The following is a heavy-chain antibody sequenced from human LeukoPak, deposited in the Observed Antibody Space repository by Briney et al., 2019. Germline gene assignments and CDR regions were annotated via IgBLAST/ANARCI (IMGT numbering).Heavy chain of an antibody. Sequence: GGSLRLSCLASGFTVNSYYMSWVRQAPGKGLEWVSSITSSSSSIYSADSVKGRLTISRDNAKNSLYLQMNSLRAEDTAVYYCARDLAWGGYWGQGTLVTVSS. V-gene: IGHV3-21*01. CDR1: GFTVNSYY. D-gene: IGHD7-27*01. J-gene: IGHJ4*02. CDR2: ITSSSSSI. CDR3: ARDLAWGGY.